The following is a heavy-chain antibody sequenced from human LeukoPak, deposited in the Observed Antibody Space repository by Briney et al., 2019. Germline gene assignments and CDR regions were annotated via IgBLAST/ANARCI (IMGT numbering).Heavy chain of an antibody. CDR1: GGTISSYY. D-gene: IGHD6-19*01. CDR2: THDSGST. Sequence: KASETLSLTCAVSGGTISSYYWNWIRQPPGKGLEWMGYTHDSGSTKYNPSPKSRVAISVDTSKSQFSLKLSSVTAADTAVYYCARWYYSGWAFDYWGQGTLVTVSS. J-gene: IGHJ4*02. CDR3: ARWYYSGWAFDY. V-gene: IGHV4-59*08.